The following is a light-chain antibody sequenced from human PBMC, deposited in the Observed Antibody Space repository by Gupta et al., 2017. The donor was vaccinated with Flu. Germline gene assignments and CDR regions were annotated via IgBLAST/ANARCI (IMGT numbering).Light chain of an antibody. CDR2: DAS. J-gene: IGKJ4*01. CDR3: QQRSNWPLT. V-gene: IGKV3-11*01. CDR1: QSISRY. Sequence: PATLSLSPGERATLAFRASQSISRYLAWYQQKPGQAPRLLIYDASNRATAIPARFSGSGSGTDFTLTISSLEPEDFAVYYCQQRSNWPLTFGGGTKVEIK.